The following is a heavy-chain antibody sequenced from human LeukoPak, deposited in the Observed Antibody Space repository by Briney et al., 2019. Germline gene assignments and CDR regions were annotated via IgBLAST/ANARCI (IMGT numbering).Heavy chain of an antibody. D-gene: IGHD2-2*01. CDR1: GFTFSSYW. Sequence: QPGGSLRLSCAASGFTFSSYWMHWVRQAPGKGLVWVSRINSDGSSTSYADSVKGRFTVSRDNAKNSLYLHMNSLRAEDTAVYYCARCSLGSCLRTSSFDPWGQGTLVTVSS. J-gene: IGHJ5*02. CDR2: INSDGSST. V-gene: IGHV3-74*01. CDR3: ARCSLGSCLRTSSFDP.